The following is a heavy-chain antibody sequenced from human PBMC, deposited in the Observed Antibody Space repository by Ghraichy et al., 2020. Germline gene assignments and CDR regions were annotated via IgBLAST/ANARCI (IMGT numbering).Heavy chain of an antibody. CDR3: TKEQAPMVHFDY. Sequence: GGSLRLSCAASGFTFSSYGMHWVRQSPGKGLECVAIISKDGNNKWYADSVKGRFTISRDNSKNTLDLQMDSLRPEDTALYYCTKEQAPMVHFDYWGQGTLVTGSS. CDR2: ISKDGNNK. J-gene: IGHJ4*02. CDR1: GFTFSSYG. V-gene: IGHV3-30*18. D-gene: IGHD3-10*01.